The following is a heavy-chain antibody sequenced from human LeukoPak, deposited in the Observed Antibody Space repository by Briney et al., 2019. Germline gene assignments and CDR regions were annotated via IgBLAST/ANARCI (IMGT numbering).Heavy chain of an antibody. D-gene: IGHD3-10*01. V-gene: IGHV3-21*01. J-gene: IGHJ5*02. CDR3: ARTSVYYYGSGSYLKRRYNWFDP. Sequence: PGGALRLSCAASGFTLRTYNMNWVRPASGEGLEWVSSITSSSNYIYYADSVKGRFTISRDNAKNSLYLQMNSLRAEDTAVYYCARTSVYYYGSGSYLKRRYNWFDPWGQGTLVTVSS. CDR2: ITSSSNYI. CDR1: GFTLRTYN.